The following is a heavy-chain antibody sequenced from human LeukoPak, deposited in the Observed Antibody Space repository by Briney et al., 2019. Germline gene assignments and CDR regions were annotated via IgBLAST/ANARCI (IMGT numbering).Heavy chain of an antibody. V-gene: IGHV3-48*04. D-gene: IGHD3-10*01. CDR2: ISSSSTTI. J-gene: IGHJ3*02. CDR1: GFTFSSYS. Sequence: PGGSLRLSCAISGFTFSSYSMNWVRQAPGKGLEWVSYISSSSTTIYYADSVKGRFTISRDNAKNSLYLQMNSLRAEDTAVYYCARAPLGRGGAFDIWGQGTMVTVSS. CDR3: ARAPLGRGGAFDI.